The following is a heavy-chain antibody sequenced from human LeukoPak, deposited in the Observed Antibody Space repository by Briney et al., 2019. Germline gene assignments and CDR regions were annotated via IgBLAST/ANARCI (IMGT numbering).Heavy chain of an antibody. V-gene: IGHV5-51*01. CDR2: IYPGDSDT. J-gene: IGHJ4*02. Sequence: GESLKISCKGSGYSFTNYWIGWVRQMPGKGLEWMGIIYPGDSDTRYSPSFQGQVTISADKSISTAYLQWSSLKASDTAMCYCARQNQLLRRSLDYWGQGTLVTVSS. D-gene: IGHD2-2*01. CDR1: GYSFTNYW. CDR3: ARQNQLLRRSLDY.